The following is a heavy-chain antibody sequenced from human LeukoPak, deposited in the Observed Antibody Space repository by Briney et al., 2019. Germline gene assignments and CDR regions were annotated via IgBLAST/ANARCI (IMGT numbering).Heavy chain of an antibody. CDR1: GFTFTNYA. D-gene: IGHD6-19*01. CDR2: ISGSGHST. V-gene: IGHV3-23*01. J-gene: IGHJ1*01. CDR3: AKVAQHRYNGGRDQEYFHH. Sequence: QPGGSLRLSCAASGFTFTNYALPWVRQAPGKGLEWVSSISGSGHSTDYADSVKGPFTISRYSSKSTVYLQMNSLRAEDTAVYYCAKVAQHRYNGGRDQEYFHHWGQGTLVTVSS.